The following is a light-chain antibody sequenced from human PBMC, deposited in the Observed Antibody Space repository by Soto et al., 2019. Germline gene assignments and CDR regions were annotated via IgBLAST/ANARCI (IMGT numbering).Light chain of an antibody. CDR3: QQRGTWPSIT. V-gene: IGKV3-11*01. Sequence: EIVLTQSPATLSLSPGERATLSCRASQSVSSYLAWYQQKPGQAPRLVIYEASNRATGIPARFSGSGSGTDFTLTISSLEPEVSAVYYCQQRGTWPSITFGQGTRLEIK. CDR2: EAS. J-gene: IGKJ5*01. CDR1: QSVSSY.